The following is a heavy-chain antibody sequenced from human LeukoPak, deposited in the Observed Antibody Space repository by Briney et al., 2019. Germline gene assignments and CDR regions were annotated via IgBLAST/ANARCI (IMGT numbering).Heavy chain of an antibody. J-gene: IGHJ4*02. CDR1: GGSFSGYY. CDR2: IHYSGST. CDR3: ARGPLYGGTDY. Sequence: PSETLSLTCAVYGGSFSGYYWSWIRQPPGKGLEWIGYIHYSGSTNYNPSLKSRVTISVDTSKNQFSLKLSSVTAADTAVYYCARGPLYGGTDYWGQGTLVTVSS. V-gene: IGHV4-34*01. D-gene: IGHD4-23*01.